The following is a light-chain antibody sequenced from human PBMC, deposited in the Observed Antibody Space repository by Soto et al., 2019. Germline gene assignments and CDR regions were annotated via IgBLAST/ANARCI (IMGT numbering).Light chain of an antibody. CDR2: EVS. Sequence: QSVLTQPASVSGSPGQSITISCTGTSSDVGSYNLVSWYQQHPGKAPKLMIYEVSKRPSGVSNRFSGSKSGNTASLTISGLQAEDEADYYCCSYAGSSTQVFGGGTKLTVL. CDR1: SSDVGSYNL. CDR3: CSYAGSSTQV. V-gene: IGLV2-23*02. J-gene: IGLJ3*02.